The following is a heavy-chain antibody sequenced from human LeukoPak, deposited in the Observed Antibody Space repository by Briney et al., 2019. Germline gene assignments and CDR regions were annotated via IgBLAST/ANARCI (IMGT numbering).Heavy chain of an antibody. D-gene: IGHD5-18*01. Sequence: SETLSLTCAVYGGSFSGYYWSWIRQPPGKGLEWIGEINHSGSTNYNPSLKSRVTIPVDTSKHQFSLKLSSVTAAGTAVYYCAREAAMVTSGWFDPWGQGTLVTVPS. CDR2: INHSGST. J-gene: IGHJ5*02. CDR1: GGSFSGYY. CDR3: AREAAMVTSGWFDP. V-gene: IGHV4-34*01.